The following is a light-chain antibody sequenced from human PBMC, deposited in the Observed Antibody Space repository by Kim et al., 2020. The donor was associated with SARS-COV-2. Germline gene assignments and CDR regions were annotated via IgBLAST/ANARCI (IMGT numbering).Light chain of an antibody. V-gene: IGLV3-1*01. Sequence: SYELTQPPSVSVSPGQTASITCSGDKLGHKYACWYQQKPGQSPVLVIYQDSKRPSGIPERFSGSNSGNTATLTISGTQAMDEADYYCQAWDSIVVFGGGTQLTVL. CDR3: QAWDSIVV. CDR1: KLGHKY. CDR2: QDS. J-gene: IGLJ2*01.